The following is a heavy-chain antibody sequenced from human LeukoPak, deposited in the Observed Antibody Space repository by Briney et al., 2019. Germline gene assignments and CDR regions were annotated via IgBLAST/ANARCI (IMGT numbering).Heavy chain of an antibody. CDR1: GGSFSGYY. CDR2: INHSGST. CDR3: ARVVVWAPFDY. D-gene: IGHD2-15*01. Sequence: PSETLPLTCAVYGGSFSGYYWSWIRQPPGKGLEWIGEINHSGSTNYNPSLKSRVTISVDTSKNQFSLKLSSVTAADTAVYYCARVVVWAPFDYWGQGTLVTVSS. V-gene: IGHV4-34*01. J-gene: IGHJ4*02.